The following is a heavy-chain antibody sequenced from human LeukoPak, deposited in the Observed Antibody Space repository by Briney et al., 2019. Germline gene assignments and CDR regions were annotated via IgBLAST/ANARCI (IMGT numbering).Heavy chain of an antibody. J-gene: IGHJ4*02. Sequence: PGGSLRLSCAASGFTFDDYAMHWVRQAPGKGLEWVSLISGDGGSTYYADSVKGRFTISRDNSKNSLYLQMNSLRVEDTAVYYCAKYTAGWEYWGQGTLVTVSS. CDR2: ISGDGGST. D-gene: IGHD1-26*01. CDR3: AKYTAGWEY. CDR1: GFTFDDYA. V-gene: IGHV3-43*02.